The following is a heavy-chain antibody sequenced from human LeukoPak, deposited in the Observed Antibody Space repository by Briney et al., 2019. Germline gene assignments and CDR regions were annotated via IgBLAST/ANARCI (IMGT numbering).Heavy chain of an antibody. D-gene: IGHD6-19*01. Sequence: GASVKVSCKASGYTFTGYYMHWVRQAPGQELEWMGWINPNSGGTNYAQKFQGRVTMTRDTSISTAYMELSRLRSDDTAVYYCARHRIVGQWLANYYYGMDVWGQGTTVTVSS. V-gene: IGHV1-2*02. CDR3: ARHRIVGQWLANYYYGMDV. CDR1: GYTFTGYY. J-gene: IGHJ6*02. CDR2: INPNSGGT.